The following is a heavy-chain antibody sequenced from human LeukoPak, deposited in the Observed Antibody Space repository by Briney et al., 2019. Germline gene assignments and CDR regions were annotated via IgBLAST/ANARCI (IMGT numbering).Heavy chain of an antibody. CDR2: MNPDSGDT. CDR3: TRGWDY. J-gene: IGHJ4*02. V-gene: IGHV1-8*03. CDR1: GYTFNDSD. Sequence: GASVKVSCTASGYTFNDSDINWVRQATGQGLEWMGWMNPDSGDTGYAQKFQGRLTITRHMSSTTAYMELSRLRSDDTAVYYCTRGWDYWGQGTRVTVSS.